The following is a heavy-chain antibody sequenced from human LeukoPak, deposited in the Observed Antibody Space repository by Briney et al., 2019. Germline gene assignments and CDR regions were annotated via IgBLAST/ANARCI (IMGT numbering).Heavy chain of an antibody. CDR1: GFTFSRNA. CDR3: AKGESKDYLNYFDYLNYFDH. CDR2: IFGGSGGT. V-gene: IGHV3-23*01. Sequence: GGSLRLSCAASGFTFSRNAMTWVRQAPGKGLEWVSLIFGGSGGTYYADSVKGRFTISRDNSANTVYLQMNSLRAEDTAVYYCAKGESKDYLNYFDYLNYFDHWGQGALVTVSS. D-gene: IGHD2/OR15-2a*01. J-gene: IGHJ4*02.